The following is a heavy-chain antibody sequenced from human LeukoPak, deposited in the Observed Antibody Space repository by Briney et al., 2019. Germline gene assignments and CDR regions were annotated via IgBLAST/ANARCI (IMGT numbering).Heavy chain of an antibody. J-gene: IGHJ4*02. CDR3: ARGAAADH. V-gene: IGHV4-34*01. CDR2: INHSGST. Sequence: SEILSLTCAVYGGSFSGYYWSWIRQPPGKGLEWIGEINHSGSTNYNPSLKSRVTISVDTSKNQFSLKLSSVTAADTAVYYCARGAAADHWGQGTLVTVSS. CDR1: GGSFSGYY. D-gene: IGHD6-13*01.